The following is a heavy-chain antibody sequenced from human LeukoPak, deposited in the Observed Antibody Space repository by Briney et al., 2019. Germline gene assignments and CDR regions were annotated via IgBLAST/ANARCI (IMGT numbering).Heavy chain of an antibody. CDR3: ARANYFDSSGYLTADAFDI. Sequence: ASVKVSCKASGYIFTGYYIHWVRQAPGQGLEWMGWINPNNGGTNYAQKFQGRVTMTRYTSISTAYMELSGLRSDDTAVCYCARANYFDSSGYLTADAFDIWGQGTMVTVSS. D-gene: IGHD3-22*01. CDR1: GYIFTGYY. CDR2: INPNNGGT. J-gene: IGHJ3*02. V-gene: IGHV1-2*02.